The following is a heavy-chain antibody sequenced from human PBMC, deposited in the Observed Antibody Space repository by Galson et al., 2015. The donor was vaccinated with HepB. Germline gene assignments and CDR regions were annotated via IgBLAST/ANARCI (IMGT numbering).Heavy chain of an antibody. CDR2: INAYMGNT. Sequence: SVKVSCKASGYTLSDFAIHWVRQAPGQSLEWMGWINAYMGNTKYSAKFQGRVTIARDTAANTAYMELSSLRSEDTAVYYCARDYCSLTTCYHYYMDVWGKGTSVIVSS. CDR3: ARDYCSLTTCYHYYMDV. J-gene: IGHJ6*03. V-gene: IGHV1-3*01. CDR1: GYTLSDFA. D-gene: IGHD3-9*01.